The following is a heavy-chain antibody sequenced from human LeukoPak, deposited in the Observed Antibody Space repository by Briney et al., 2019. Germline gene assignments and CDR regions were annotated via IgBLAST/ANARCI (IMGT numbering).Heavy chain of an antibody. Sequence: PGRSLRLSCAASGFTFDDYAMHWVRQAPGKGLEWVSGISWNSGSIGYADSVKGRFTISRDNAKNSLYLQMNSLRAEDTAVYYCARLRVPAAMKDAFDIWGQGTMVTVSS. CDR3: ARLRVPAAMKDAFDI. CDR1: GFTFDDYA. V-gene: IGHV3-9*01. J-gene: IGHJ3*02. D-gene: IGHD2-2*01. CDR2: ISWNSGSI.